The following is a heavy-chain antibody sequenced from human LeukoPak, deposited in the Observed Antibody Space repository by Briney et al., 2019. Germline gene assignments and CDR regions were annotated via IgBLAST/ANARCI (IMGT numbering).Heavy chain of an antibody. CDR2: IYTTGST. CDR1: GDSISSGSFC. V-gene: IGHV4-61*09. Sequence: PSQTLSLTCTVSGDSISSGSFCWSWIRQPAGKGLDWIGHIYTTGSTNYNPSLKSRVTISVDTSKNQFSLKLSSVTAADTAVYYCATTGYSSGWYEDYYYYYYMDVWGKGTTVTVSS. D-gene: IGHD6-19*01. CDR3: ATTGYSSGWYEDYYYYYYMDV. J-gene: IGHJ6*03.